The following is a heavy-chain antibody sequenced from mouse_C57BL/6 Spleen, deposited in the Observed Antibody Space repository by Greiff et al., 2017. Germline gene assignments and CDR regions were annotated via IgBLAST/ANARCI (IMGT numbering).Heavy chain of an antibody. CDR1: GFNIKNTY. CDR3: ARGAYSNYVWFAY. V-gene: IGHV14-3*01. Sequence: DVQLQESVAELVRPGASVKLSCTASGFNIKNTYMHWVKQRPEQGLEWIGRIDPANGNTKYAPKFQGKATITADTSSNTAYLQLSSLTSEDTAIYYCARGAYSNYVWFAYWGQGTLVTVSA. CDR2: IDPANGNT. D-gene: IGHD2-5*01. J-gene: IGHJ3*01.